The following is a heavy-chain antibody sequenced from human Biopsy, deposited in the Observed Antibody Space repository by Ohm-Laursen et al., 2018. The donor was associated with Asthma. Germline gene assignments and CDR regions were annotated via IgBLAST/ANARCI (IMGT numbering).Heavy chain of an antibody. CDR3: ARPWDSRHFDY. CDR2: IYPGDSDT. V-gene: IGHV5-51*01. CDR1: GYSFTSYW. Sequence: ESLRISCNGSGYSFTSYWIGWVRQMPGKGLEWMGIIYPGDSDTRYSPSFQGQVTISADKSISTAYLQWSSLKASDTAMYYCARPWDSRHFDYWGQGTLVTVSS. D-gene: IGHD6-13*01. J-gene: IGHJ4*02.